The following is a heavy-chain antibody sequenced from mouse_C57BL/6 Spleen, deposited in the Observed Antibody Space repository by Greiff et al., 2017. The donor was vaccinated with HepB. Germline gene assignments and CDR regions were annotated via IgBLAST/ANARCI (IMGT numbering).Heavy chain of an antibody. J-gene: IGHJ3*01. CDR2: IDPSDSYT. V-gene: IGHV1-50*01. CDR1: GYTFTSYW. D-gene: IGHD3-2*02. Sequence: QVQLQQPGAELVKPGASVKLSCKASGYTFTSYWMQWVKQRPGQGLEWIGEIDPSDSYTNYNQKFKGKATLTVDTSSSTAYMQLSSLTSEDSAVYYCARPDSSGYVGFAYWGQGTLVTVSA. CDR3: ARPDSSGYVGFAY.